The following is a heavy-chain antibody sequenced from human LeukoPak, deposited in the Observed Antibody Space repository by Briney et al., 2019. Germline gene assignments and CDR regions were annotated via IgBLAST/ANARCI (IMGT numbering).Heavy chain of an antibody. CDR3: ARDSGSYRGENWFDP. V-gene: IGHV3-74*01. CDR2: INSDGSST. D-gene: IGHD1-26*01. Sequence: GGSLRLSCAASGFTFSNAWMSWVRQAPGKGLVWVSRINSDGSSTSYADSVKGRFTISRDNAKNTLYLQMNSLRAEDTAVYYCARDSGSYRGENWFDPWGQGTLVTVSS. CDR1: GFTFSNAW. J-gene: IGHJ5*02.